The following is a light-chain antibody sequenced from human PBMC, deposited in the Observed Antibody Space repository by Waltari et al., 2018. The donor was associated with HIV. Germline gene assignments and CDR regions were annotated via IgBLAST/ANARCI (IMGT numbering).Light chain of an antibody. CDR3: SSYTSSSTLV. CDR2: EVS. Sequence: QSALTQPASVSGSPGQSITISCTGTSSDVGGYNYVSWYQPHPGQAPKLMIYEVSTRPSGVSNRFSGSKSGNTASLTISGLQAEDEADYYCSSYTSSSTLVFGGGTKLTVL. J-gene: IGLJ3*02. V-gene: IGLV2-14*01. CDR1: SSDVGGYNY.